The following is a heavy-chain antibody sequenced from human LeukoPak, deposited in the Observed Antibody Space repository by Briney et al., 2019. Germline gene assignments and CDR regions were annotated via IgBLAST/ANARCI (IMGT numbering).Heavy chain of an antibody. Sequence: PGGSLRLSCAASGFTFSSYGMHWVRQAPGKGLEWVAVIWYDGSNKYYADSVKGRFTISRDNSKNTLHLQMNSLRAEDTAVYYCARGAKHRRGHSAGYYFDYWGQGTLVTVSS. D-gene: IGHD2-21*01. CDR2: IWYDGSNK. J-gene: IGHJ4*02. CDR1: GFTFSSYG. CDR3: ARGAKHRRGHSAGYYFDY. V-gene: IGHV3-33*01.